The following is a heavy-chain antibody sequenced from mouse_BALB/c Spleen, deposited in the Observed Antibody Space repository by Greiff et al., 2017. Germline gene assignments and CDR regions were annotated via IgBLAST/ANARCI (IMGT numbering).Heavy chain of an antibody. CDR1: GFNIKDYY. CDR2: IDPENGDT. Sequence: VQLQQSGAELVRSGASVKLSCTASGFNIKDYYMHWVKQRPEQGLEWIGWIDPENGDTEYAPKFQGKATMTADTSSNTAYLQLSSLTSEDTAVYYCNGGDYYGSSHDYWGQGTTLTGSS. J-gene: IGHJ2*01. D-gene: IGHD1-1*01. V-gene: IGHV14-4*02. CDR3: NGGDYYGSSHDY.